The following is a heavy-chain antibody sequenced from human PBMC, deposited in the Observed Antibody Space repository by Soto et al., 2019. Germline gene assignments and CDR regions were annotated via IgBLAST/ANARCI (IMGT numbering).Heavy chain of an antibody. CDR3: ARGSPSTVTPPFFY. V-gene: IGHV3-33*01. J-gene: IGHJ4*02. Sequence: PGGSLRLSCAASGFTFSSYGMHWVRQAPGKGLEWVAVIWYDGSNKYYADSVKGRFTISRDNSKNTLYLQMNSLRAEDTAVYYCARGSPSTVTPPFFYWGQGTLVTVSS. D-gene: IGHD4-17*01. CDR1: GFTFSSYG. CDR2: IWYDGSNK.